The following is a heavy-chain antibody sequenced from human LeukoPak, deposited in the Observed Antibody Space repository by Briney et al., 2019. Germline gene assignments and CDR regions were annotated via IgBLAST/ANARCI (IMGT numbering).Heavy chain of an antibody. D-gene: IGHD1-26*01. CDR1: VGTLRNYP. CDR2: IIPIFGTA. V-gene: IGHV1-69*13. Sequence: SVHVSCKASVGTLRNYPINWVRQAPGQGLEWMGGIIPIFGTANYAQKLQGRVTITADESTSTAYMELSSLRSEDTAVYYCARRGKGGSKYYFDYWGQGTLVTVSS. J-gene: IGHJ4*02. CDR3: ARRGKGGSKYYFDY.